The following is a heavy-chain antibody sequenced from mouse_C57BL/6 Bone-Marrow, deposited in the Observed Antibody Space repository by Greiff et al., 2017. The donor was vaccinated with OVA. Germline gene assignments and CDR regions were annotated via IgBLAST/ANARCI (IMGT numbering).Heavy chain of an antibody. CDR2: INPSNGGT. V-gene: IGHV1-53*01. Sequence: QVQLKQPGTELVKPGASVKLSCKASGYTFTSYWMHWVKQRPGQGLEWIGNINPSNGGTNYNEKFKSKATLTVDKSSSTAYMQLSSLTSEDSADYYGARWGVVTRVGEGNFWGQGTGLTVS. CDR3: ARWGVVTRVGEGNF. J-gene: IGHJ2*03. CDR1: GYTFTSYW. D-gene: IGHD1-1*01.